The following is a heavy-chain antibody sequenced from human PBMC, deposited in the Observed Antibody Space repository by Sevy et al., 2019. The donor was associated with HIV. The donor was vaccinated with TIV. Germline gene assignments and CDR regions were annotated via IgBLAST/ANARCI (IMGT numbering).Heavy chain of an antibody. CDR2: ISHDGGKK. D-gene: IGHD4-17*01. J-gene: IGHJ6*02. CDR1: GFTFSNYW. V-gene: IGHV3-30*18. Sequence: GGSLRLSCAGSGFTFSNYWMSWVRQAPGEGLKSVALISHDGGKKYYADSVKGRFTISRDNFKNTLYLQMNTLRRDDTAAYFCTKDPPVYGDFPYGMDVWGQGTTVTVSS. CDR3: TKDPPVYGDFPYGMDV.